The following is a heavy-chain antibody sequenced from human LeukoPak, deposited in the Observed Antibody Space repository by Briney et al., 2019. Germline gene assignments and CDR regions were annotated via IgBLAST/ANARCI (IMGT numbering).Heavy chain of an antibody. CDR2: IYYSGST. CDR3: ARDHGWFGEFYYYGMDV. CDR1: GGSISSGGYY. Sequence: PSETLSLTCTVSGGSISSGGYYWSWIRQHPGKGLEWIGYIYYSGSTYYNPSLKSRVTISVDTSKNQFSRKLSSVTAADTAVYYCARDHGWFGEFYYYGMDVWGQGTTVTVSS. J-gene: IGHJ6*02. D-gene: IGHD3-10*01. V-gene: IGHV4-31*03.